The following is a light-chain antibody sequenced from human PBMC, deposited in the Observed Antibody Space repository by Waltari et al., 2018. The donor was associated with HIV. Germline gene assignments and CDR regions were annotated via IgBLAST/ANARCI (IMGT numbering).Light chain of an antibody. Sequence: QSALTQPASVSGSPGQSITISCTGTSSDVGSYNLVSWYQQHPGKAPKLLIYEVSKRPSGVSKCVSGSKSGNTASLTISGLQAADEADYYCCSYAGSSTHVFGSGTKVTVL. CDR2: EVS. CDR1: SSDVGSYNL. J-gene: IGLJ1*01. V-gene: IGLV2-23*02. CDR3: CSYAGSSTHV.